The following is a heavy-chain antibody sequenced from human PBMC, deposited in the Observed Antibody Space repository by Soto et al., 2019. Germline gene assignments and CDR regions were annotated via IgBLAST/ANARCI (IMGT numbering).Heavy chain of an antibody. CDR2: IYYSGST. V-gene: IGHV4-59*01. CDR3: ARDLGYCSGGSCGDYYYYGMDV. J-gene: IGHJ6*02. Sequence: SETLSLTCTVSGGSISSYYWSWIRQPPGKGLEWIGYIYYSGSTNYNPSLKSRVAISVDTSKNQFSLKLSSVTAAETAVYYCARDLGYCSGGSCGDYYYYGMDVWGQGTTVTVSS. D-gene: IGHD2-15*01. CDR1: GGSISSYY.